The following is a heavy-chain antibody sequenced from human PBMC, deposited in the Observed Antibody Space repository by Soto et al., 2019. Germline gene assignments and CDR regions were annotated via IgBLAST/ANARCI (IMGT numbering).Heavy chain of an antibody. CDR3: ARDLSIAAAGTDYYYYYGMDV. CDR2: ISSSSSYI. D-gene: IGHD6-13*01. Sequence: SGGSLRLSCAASGFTFSSYSMNWVRQAPGKGLEWVSSISSSSSYIYYADSVKGRFTISRDNAKNSLYLQMNSLRAEDTAVYYCARDLSIAAAGTDYYYYYGMDVWGQGTTVTVSS. V-gene: IGHV3-21*01. J-gene: IGHJ6*02. CDR1: GFTFSSYS.